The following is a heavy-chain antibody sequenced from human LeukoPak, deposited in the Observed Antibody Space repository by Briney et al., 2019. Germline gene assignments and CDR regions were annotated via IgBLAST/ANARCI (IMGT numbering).Heavy chain of an antibody. CDR3: ASSPVITRD. CDR2: IVDTGDGT. Sequence: GGSLRLSCAASGFTFSSYAMSWVRQAPGKGLEWVSTIVDTGDGTFYADSVRGRFTISRDNAKNTLYLQMNSLRVEDTAVYYCASSPVITRDWGQGTLVTVSS. CDR1: GFTFSSYA. D-gene: IGHD3-22*01. J-gene: IGHJ4*02. V-gene: IGHV3-23*01.